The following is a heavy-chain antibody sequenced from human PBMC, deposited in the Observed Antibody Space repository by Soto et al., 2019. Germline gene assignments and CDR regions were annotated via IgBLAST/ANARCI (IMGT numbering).Heavy chain of an antibody. Sequence: EVQLVESGGDLVQPGGSLRLSCVASGFSFSSHYMSWVRQAPGKGREWVSNIRASGGSTDYADSVKGRFTISRDNAENTLYLQLNSLRSEDTAVYYCATEGGGLFHIDYWGQGTLVTVSS. CDR1: GFSFSSHY. V-gene: IGHV3-23*04. D-gene: IGHD1-26*01. CDR3: ATEGGGLFHIDY. J-gene: IGHJ4*02. CDR2: IRASGGST.